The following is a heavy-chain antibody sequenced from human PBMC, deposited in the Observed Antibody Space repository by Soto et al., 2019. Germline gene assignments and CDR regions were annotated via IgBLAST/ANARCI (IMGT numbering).Heavy chain of an antibody. CDR1: GFTFSSYA. Sequence: GGSLRLSCAASGFTFSSYAMSWVRQSPGKGLEWVSLISATGGGTYYADSVKGRFTISRDNSHNTLYLQVHSLTAEDTAVYYCAKDRRAGGNSAFYFDFWGQGAQVTVSS. CDR2: ISATGGGT. J-gene: IGHJ4*02. D-gene: IGHD3-16*01. CDR3: AKDRRAGGNSAFYFDF. V-gene: IGHV3-23*01.